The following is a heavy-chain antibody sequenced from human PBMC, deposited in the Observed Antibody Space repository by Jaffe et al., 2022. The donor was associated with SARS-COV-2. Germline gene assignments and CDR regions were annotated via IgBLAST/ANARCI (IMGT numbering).Heavy chain of an antibody. Sequence: ELQLVESGGGLVQSGGSLRVSCEASGFNFNIYWMHWVRQTPGKGLVWVSRINFDGSSAIYADSVKGRFTTSRDNAKNMLYLQMNSLSGDDTAVYYCARDPGVASDDAFDLWGQGTMVTVSS. J-gene: IGHJ3*01. V-gene: IGHV3-74*01. D-gene: IGHD2-8*01. CDR1: GFNFNIYW. CDR2: INFDGSSA. CDR3: ARDPGVASDDAFDL.